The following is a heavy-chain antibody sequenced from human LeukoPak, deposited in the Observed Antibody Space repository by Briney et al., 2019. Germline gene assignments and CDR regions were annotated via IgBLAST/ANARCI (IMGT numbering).Heavy chain of an antibody. J-gene: IGHJ4*02. CDR2: ISSSSSYI. CDR3: ARGQTTVTTLPGY. D-gene: IGHD4-17*01. CDR1: GFTFSSYS. Sequence: GGSLRLSCAASGFTFSSYSMNWVRQAPGKGLEWVSSISSSSSYIYYADSVKGRFTISRDNAKNSLYLQMNSLRAEDTAVYYCARGQTTVTTLPGYWGQGTLVTVSS. V-gene: IGHV3-21*01.